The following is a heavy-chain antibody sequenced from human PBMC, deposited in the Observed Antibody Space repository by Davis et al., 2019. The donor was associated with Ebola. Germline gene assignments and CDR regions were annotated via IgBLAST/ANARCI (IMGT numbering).Heavy chain of an antibody. V-gene: IGHV3-48*03. CDR2: ISSSGSTI. Sequence: PGGSLRLSCAASGFTFSSYEMNWVRQAPGKGLEWVSYISSSGSTIYYADSVKGRFTISRDNAKNSLYLQMNSLRAEDTAVYYCAAGSARTAFRAIEIWGQGTMVTVSS. CDR1: GFTFSSYE. CDR3: AAGSARTAFRAIEI. J-gene: IGHJ3*02. D-gene: IGHD5-18*01.